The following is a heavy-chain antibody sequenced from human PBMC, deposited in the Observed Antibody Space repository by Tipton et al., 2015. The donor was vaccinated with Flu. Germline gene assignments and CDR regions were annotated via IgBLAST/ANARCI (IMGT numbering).Heavy chain of an antibody. CDR2: ISYSGST. D-gene: IGHD6-6*01. CDR3: AREGRREQLALDY. CDR1: GGSISSSSYY. J-gene: IGHJ4*02. Sequence: TLSLTCTVSGGSISSSSYYWGWIRQPPGKGLEWIGSISYSGSTYYNPSLKSRVTISVDTSKNQFSLKLSSVTAADTAVYYCAREGRREQLALDYWGQGTLVTVSS. V-gene: IGHV4-39*07.